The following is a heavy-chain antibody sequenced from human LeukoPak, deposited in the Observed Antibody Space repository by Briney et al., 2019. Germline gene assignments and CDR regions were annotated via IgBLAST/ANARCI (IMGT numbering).Heavy chain of an antibody. V-gene: IGHV1-69*13. CDR3: ARVLPGGYCSSTSCYGWFDP. CDR1: GGTCSSYA. Sequence: ASVRVSCKASGGTCSSYAISWVRQAPGQGLEWMGGIIPIFGTANYAHKFQGRVTITADESTSTAYMELSSLRSEDTAVYYCARVLPGGYCSSTSCYGWFDPWGQGTLVTVSS. J-gene: IGHJ5*02. D-gene: IGHD2-2*01. CDR2: IIPIFGTA.